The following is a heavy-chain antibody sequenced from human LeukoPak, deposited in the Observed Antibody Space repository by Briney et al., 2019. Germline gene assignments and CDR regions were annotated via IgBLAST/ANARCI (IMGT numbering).Heavy chain of an antibody. D-gene: IGHD4/OR15-4a*01. CDR3: AHRRYLMTMWDVGAFDV. V-gene: IGHV2-5*02. CDR1: GFSLTTSGAG. Sequence: KESGPTLVEPTQTLTLTCTFSGFSLTTSGAGVGWIGQPPGKALECLPLIDWDDDKRYNPSLKSRLSITKDTSKNQVVLTMTTMDPVDTATYYCAHRRYLMTMWDVGAFDVWGQGTVVTVSS. J-gene: IGHJ3*01. CDR2: IDWDDDK.